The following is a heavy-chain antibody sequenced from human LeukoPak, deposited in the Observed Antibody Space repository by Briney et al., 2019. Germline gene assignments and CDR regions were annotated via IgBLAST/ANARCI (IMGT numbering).Heavy chain of an antibody. CDR2: LYSDGNT. J-gene: IGHJ4*02. Sequence: RGSLRLSCAASGFTVITNDMTWVRQAPGKGLEWVSVLYSDGNTKYADSVQGRFTISRDNSKNTLYLEMNSLSPDDAAVYYCARGVEPLAANTLAYWGQGTLVTVSS. D-gene: IGHD1-14*01. V-gene: IGHV3-53*01. CDR3: ARGVEPLAANTLAY. CDR1: GFTVITND.